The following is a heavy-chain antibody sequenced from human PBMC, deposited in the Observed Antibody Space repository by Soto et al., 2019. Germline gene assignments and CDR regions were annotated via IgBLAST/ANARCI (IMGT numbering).Heavy chain of an antibody. Sequence: GGSLRLSCAASGFTFSSYGMHWVRQAPGKGLEWVAVISYDGSNKYYADSVKGRFTISKDNSKNTLYLQMNSLRAEDTAVYYCAKALPRIMITFGGVIVPFGRGMDVWGQGTTVTVSS. CDR1: GFTFSSYG. CDR3: AKALPRIMITFGGVIVPFGRGMDV. J-gene: IGHJ6*02. D-gene: IGHD3-16*02. CDR2: ISYDGSNK. V-gene: IGHV3-30*18.